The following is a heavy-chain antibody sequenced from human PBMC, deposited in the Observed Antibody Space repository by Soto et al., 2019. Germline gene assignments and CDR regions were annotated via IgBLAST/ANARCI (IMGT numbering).Heavy chain of an antibody. CDR1: GFFISSGNY. Sequence: SETLSLTCAVSGFFISSGNYWGWIRKPPGKGLEWIGGIFHGVNTYYIPSLKSRVTISLDMSKNKFSLKLNSVTAADTAVYYCASGRSYDACDVGAQGPVV. D-gene: IGHD4-17*01. V-gene: IGHV4-38-2*01. CDR2: IFHGVNT. J-gene: IGHJ3*01. CDR3: ASGRSYDACDV.